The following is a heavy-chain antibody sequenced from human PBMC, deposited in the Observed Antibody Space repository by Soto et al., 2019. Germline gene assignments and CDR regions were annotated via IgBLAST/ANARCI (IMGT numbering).Heavy chain of an antibody. J-gene: IGHJ6*02. Sequence: GESLKISCKGSGYNFASYWIVWVRQMPGKGLEWMGIIYPGDSDTRYSPSFQGQVTISADKSISTAYLQWSSLKASDTAMYYCARTRGSGYEYFYHGMDVWGQGTTVTVSS. D-gene: IGHD5-12*01. V-gene: IGHV5-51*01. CDR1: GYNFASYW. CDR2: IYPGDSDT. CDR3: ARTRGSGYEYFYHGMDV.